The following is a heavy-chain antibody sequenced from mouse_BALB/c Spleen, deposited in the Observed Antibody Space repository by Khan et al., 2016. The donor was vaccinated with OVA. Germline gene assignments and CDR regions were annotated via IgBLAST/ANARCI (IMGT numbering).Heavy chain of an antibody. D-gene: IGHD2-1*01. J-gene: IGHJ4*01. CDR1: GFTFSDYY. CDR2: ISDGGSYT. Sequence: ELVESGGGLVKPGGSLKLSCAASGFTFSDYYMYWVRQTPEKRLEWVATISDGGSYTYYPDSVKGRFTISRDNAKNNLYLQMSSLKSEDTAMYYCARDGNYDYYAMDYWGQGTSVTVSS. V-gene: IGHV5-4*02. CDR3: ARDGNYDYYAMDY.